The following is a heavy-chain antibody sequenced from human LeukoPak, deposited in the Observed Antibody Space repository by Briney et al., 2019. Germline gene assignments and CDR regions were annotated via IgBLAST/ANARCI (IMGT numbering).Heavy chain of an antibody. CDR3: ARDPGSVAVIDYAFDI. V-gene: IGHV1-46*01. CDR2: INPSGGST. D-gene: IGHD2-15*01. CDR1: GYTFSNYG. Sequence: ASVKVSCKASGYTFSNYGVSWVRQAPGQGLEWMGIINPSGGSTSYAQKFQGRVTMTRDTSTTTVYMELSSLRSEDTAVYYCARDPGSVAVIDYAFDIWGQGTMVTVSS. J-gene: IGHJ3*02.